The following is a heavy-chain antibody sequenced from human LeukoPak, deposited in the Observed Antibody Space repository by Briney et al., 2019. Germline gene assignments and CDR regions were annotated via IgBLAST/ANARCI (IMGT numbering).Heavy chain of an antibody. CDR2: ISYDGSNK. D-gene: IGHD3-9*01. Sequence: GGSLRLSCAASGFTFSSYGMHWVRQAPGKGLEWVAVISYDGSNKYYADSVKGRFTICRDNSKNTLYLQMNSLRAEDTAVYYCAKDQVMRYFELSMDVWGKGTTVAVSS. V-gene: IGHV3-30*18. CDR3: AKDQVMRYFELSMDV. CDR1: GFTFSSYG. J-gene: IGHJ6*04.